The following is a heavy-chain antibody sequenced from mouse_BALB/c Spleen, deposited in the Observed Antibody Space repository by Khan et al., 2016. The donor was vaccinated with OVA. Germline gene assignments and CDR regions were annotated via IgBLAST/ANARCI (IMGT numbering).Heavy chain of an antibody. CDR2: IDPKTGVT. CDR1: GYTFPDYE. CDR3: TKSTFAY. V-gene: IGHV1-15*01. Sequence: QVQLKQSGAELVRPGASVTLSCKASGYTFPDYELHWVKQTPVHGLEWIGVIDPKTGVTAYNQKFKGKATLTADKSSSTAYMELRSLTSVNSAVYYCTKSTFAYWGQGTLVTVSA. J-gene: IGHJ3*01.